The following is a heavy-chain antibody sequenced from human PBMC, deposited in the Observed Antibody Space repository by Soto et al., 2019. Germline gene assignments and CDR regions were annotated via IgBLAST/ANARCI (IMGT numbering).Heavy chain of an antibody. CDR2: ISAKNGDT. J-gene: IGHJ4*02. CDR3: ARDPPETPSDY. CDR1: GYTFTDYG. Sequence: QVQLVQSGADVKKPGASVRVSCKASGYTFTDYGITWVRQAPGQGLEWMGWISAKNGDTNLAQKFLGRVTLTTDTSTGTAYMDLRSLTPYDTAVYYCARDPPETPSDYWGQGTLVTVSS. V-gene: IGHV1-18*01.